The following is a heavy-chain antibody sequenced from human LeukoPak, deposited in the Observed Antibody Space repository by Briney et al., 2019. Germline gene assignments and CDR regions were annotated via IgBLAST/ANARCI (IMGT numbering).Heavy chain of an antibody. CDR3: ARVMWGATAFDY. CDR1: GYTFTGHY. CDR2: INPNSGDT. D-gene: IGHD1-26*01. V-gene: IGHV1-2*02. J-gene: IGHJ4*02. Sequence: ASVKVSCKASGYTFTGHYMHWVRQAPGQGPEWMGWINPNSGDTNYAQKFQGRITLTTDTSISTAYMELNRLRSDDTAVYYCARVMWGATAFDYWGQGSLVTVSS.